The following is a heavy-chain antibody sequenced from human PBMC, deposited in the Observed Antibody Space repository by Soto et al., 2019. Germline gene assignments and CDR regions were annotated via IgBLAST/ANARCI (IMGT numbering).Heavy chain of an antibody. J-gene: IGHJ4*02. CDR1: GFTFSSYA. D-gene: IGHD6-13*01. CDR3: AKGETYGSSWYPAYDY. CDR2: ISGSGGST. V-gene: IGHV3-23*01. Sequence: GGSLRLSCAASGFTFSSYAMSWVRQAPGKGLEWVSAISGSGGSTYYADSVKGRFTISRDNSKNTLYLQMNSLRAEDTAVYYCAKGETYGSSWYPAYDYWGKGTMVTVSS.